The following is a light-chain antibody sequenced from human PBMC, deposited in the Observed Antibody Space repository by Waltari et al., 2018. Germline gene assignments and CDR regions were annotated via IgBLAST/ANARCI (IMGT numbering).Light chain of an antibody. Sequence: EIVLTQSPGTLSLSPGARATLSCRASQFINSRYLAWYQQKPGQAPRLLIYGASSRATAIPDRFSGSGSGTDFTLSISRLEPEDFAVYYCQQFSSSPWTFGPGTKVEI. CDR2: GAS. J-gene: IGKJ1*01. CDR1: QFINSRY. CDR3: QQFSSSPWT. V-gene: IGKV3-20*01.